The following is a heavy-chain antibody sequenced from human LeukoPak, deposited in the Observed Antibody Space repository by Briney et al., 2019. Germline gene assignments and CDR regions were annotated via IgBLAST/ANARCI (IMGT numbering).Heavy chain of an antibody. CDR1: GGTFSSYA. CDR2: IIPIFGTA. V-gene: IGHV1-69*05. J-gene: IGHJ4*02. D-gene: IGHD4-23*01. CDR3: ARTPGTVVTNLDY. Sequence: SVKVSCKASGGTFSSYAISWVRQAPGQGLEWMGGIIPIFGTANYAQRFQGRVTITTDESTSTAYMELSSLRSEDTAVYYCARTPGTVVTNLDYWGQGTLVTVSS.